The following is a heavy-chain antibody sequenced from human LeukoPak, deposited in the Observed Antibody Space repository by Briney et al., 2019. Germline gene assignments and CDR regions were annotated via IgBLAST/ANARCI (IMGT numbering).Heavy chain of an antibody. D-gene: IGHD3-3*01. Sequence: GGSLRLSCAASGFTFSSYAMHWVRQAPGKGLEWVAVISYDGSNKYYADSVKGRFTISRDNSKNTLYLQMNSLRSEDTAVYYCARVRYYDFWSGPGWFDPWGQGTLVTVSS. J-gene: IGHJ5*02. CDR1: GFTFSSYA. CDR2: ISYDGSNK. V-gene: IGHV3-30-3*01. CDR3: ARVRYYDFWSGPGWFDP.